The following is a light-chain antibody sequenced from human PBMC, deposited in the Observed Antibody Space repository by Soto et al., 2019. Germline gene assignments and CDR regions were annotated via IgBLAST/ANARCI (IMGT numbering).Light chain of an antibody. CDR1: QSLLHSNGYNY. J-gene: IGKJ1*01. V-gene: IGKV2-28*01. CDR3: MQALQTPT. Sequence: DIVMTQSRLSLPVTPGERSSICCRSSQSLLHSNGYNYLDWYLQKPGQSPQLLIYLGSNRASGVPDRFSGSGSGTDFTLKISRVEAEDVGVYYCMQALQTPTFGQGTKVDIK. CDR2: LGS.